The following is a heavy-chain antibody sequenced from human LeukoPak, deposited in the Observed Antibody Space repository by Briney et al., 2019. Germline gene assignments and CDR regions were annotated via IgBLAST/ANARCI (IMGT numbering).Heavy chain of an antibody. Sequence: HPGGSLRLSCAASGFTVSSTYMSWVRQAPGQGLEWVSLIYNSGTTFYADSVQGRFTISRDNSKNTLYLPMNSLRAEDTAIYYCARDSSSFPNYFDFWGQGTLVTVSS. CDR3: ARDSSSFPNYFDF. CDR2: IYNSGTT. D-gene: IGHD3-10*01. J-gene: IGHJ4*02. V-gene: IGHV3-53*01. CDR1: GFTVSSTY.